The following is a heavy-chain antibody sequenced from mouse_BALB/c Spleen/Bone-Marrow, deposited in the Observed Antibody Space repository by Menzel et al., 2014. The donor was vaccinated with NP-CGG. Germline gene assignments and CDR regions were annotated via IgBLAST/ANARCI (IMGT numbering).Heavy chain of an antibody. CDR3: AILGYYGYFAY. D-gene: IGHD1-1*01. V-gene: IGHV4-2*02. Sequence: EVMLVESGGGLVQPGGSLILSCAASGFDFSRYWMSWARQAPGKGQEWIGEINPGSSTINYTPSLKDKFIISRDNAKKTLYLQINKVRSEDTALYYCAILGYYGYFAYWGQGTTLTVSS. J-gene: IGHJ2*01. CDR2: INPGSSTI. CDR1: GFDFSRYW.